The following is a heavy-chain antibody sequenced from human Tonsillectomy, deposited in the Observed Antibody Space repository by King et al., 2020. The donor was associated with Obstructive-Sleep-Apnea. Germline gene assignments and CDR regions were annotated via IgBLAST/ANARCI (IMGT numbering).Heavy chain of an antibody. V-gene: IGHV3-30-3*01. CDR2: ISYDLTNK. Sequence: VQLVESGGGVIQPGGSLRLSCAASGFTFSIYALHWVRQAPGKGLEGVAGISYDLTNKYYADAVRGRFTISRDNSKNTLYLQMNSLRAEDTAVYYCARDRRFFDYWGQGTLVTVSS. CDR3: ARDRRFFDY. CDR1: GFTFSIYA. J-gene: IGHJ4*02. D-gene: IGHD3-3*01.